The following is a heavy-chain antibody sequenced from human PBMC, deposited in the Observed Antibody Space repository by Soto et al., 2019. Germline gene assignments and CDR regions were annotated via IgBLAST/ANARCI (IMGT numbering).Heavy chain of an antibody. V-gene: IGHV4-39*01. CDR1: GGSISSSSYY. D-gene: IGHD5-12*01. CDR3: ARRRPKSGYDPAFDY. CDR2: IYYSGST. Sequence: SETLSLTCTVSGGSISSSSYYWGWIRQPPGKGLEWIGSIYYSGSTYYNPSLKSRVTISVDTSKNQFSLKLSSVTAADTAVYYCARRRPKSGYDPAFDYWGQGTLVTVSS. J-gene: IGHJ4*02.